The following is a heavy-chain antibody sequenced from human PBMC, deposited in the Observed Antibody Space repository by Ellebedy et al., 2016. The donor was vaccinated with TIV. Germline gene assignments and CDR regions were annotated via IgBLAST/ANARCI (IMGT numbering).Heavy chain of an antibody. Sequence: GGSLRLSCAASGFTFSNYNMNWVRQAPGKGLEWLSYISSSSNSIYYADSVKGRFTISRDNAKSSLYLQMNSLRADDTAVYYCAKSHDNSGYHYVGAFDIWGQGTMVIVSS. CDR2: ISSSSNSI. D-gene: IGHD3-22*01. CDR1: GFTFSNYN. V-gene: IGHV3-48*04. J-gene: IGHJ3*02. CDR3: AKSHDNSGYHYVGAFDI.